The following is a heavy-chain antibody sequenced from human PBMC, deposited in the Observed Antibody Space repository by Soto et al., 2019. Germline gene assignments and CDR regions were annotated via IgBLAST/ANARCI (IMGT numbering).Heavy chain of an antibody. V-gene: IGHV3-11*03. D-gene: IGHD1-1*01. J-gene: IGHJ4*02. CDR2: ISSSLGHT. CDR1: RFDFSDFH. Sequence: VGYLRLSCVASRFDFSDFHISWVRQAPGKGLEWISYISSSLGHTDYAESVKGRFTISRDNAKSSVFLEMSDLRSDDTAVYYCAANWNFGLNFWGQGTLVTVSS. CDR3: AANWNFGLNF.